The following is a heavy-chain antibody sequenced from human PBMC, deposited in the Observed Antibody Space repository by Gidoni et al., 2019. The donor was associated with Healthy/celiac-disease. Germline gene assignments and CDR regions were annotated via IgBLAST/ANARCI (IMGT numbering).Heavy chain of an antibody. CDR3: ARDQGYYDSSGYLDN. CDR1: GFTFSSYS. CDR2: ISSSSSTI. V-gene: IGHV3-48*02. Sequence: EVQLVESGGGLVQPGGSLRLSCAASGFTFSSYSMNWVRQAPGKGLEWVSYISSSSSTIYYADSVKGRFTISRDNAKNSLYLQMNSLRDEDTAVYYCARDQGYYDSSGYLDNWGQGTLVTVSS. D-gene: IGHD3-22*01. J-gene: IGHJ4*02.